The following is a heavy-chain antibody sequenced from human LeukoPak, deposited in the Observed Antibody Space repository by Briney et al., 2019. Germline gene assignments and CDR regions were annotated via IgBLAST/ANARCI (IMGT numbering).Heavy chain of an antibody. CDR3: ARESTVTTAFDI. CDR2: ISGSGGST. Sequence: GGSLRLSCAASGFTFSSYAMSWVRQAPGKGLEWVSAISGSGGSTYYADSVKGRFTISGDNSKNTLYLQMNSLRAEDTAVYYCARESTVTTAFDIWGQGTMVTVSS. J-gene: IGHJ3*02. D-gene: IGHD4-17*01. V-gene: IGHV3-23*01. CDR1: GFTFSSYA.